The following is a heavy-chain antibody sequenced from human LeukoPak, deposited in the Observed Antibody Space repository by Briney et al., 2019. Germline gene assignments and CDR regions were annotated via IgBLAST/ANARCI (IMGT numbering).Heavy chain of an antibody. CDR1: GGSISSGGYY. CDR2: IYYSGST. D-gene: IGHD3-22*01. Sequence: SETLSLTCTVSGGSISSGGYYWSWIRQHPGKGLEWIGYIYYSGSTYYNPSLKSRVTILVDTSKNQFSLKLSSVTAADTAVYYCARGVYYYDSSGLVSGMDVWGQGTTVTVSS. CDR3: ARGVYYYDSSGLVSGMDV. V-gene: IGHV4-31*03. J-gene: IGHJ6*02.